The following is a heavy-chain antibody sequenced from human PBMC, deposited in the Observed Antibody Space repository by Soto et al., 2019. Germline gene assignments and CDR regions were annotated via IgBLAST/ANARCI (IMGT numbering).Heavy chain of an antibody. V-gene: IGHV3-64D*08. CDR1: GFTFSSYA. D-gene: IGHD2-15*01. J-gene: IGHJ4*02. CDR2: ISSNGGST. CDR3: VKDFVGDCSGGSCYYFDY. Sequence: GGSLRLSCSASGFTFSSYAMHWVRQAPGKGLEYVSAISSNGGSTYYADSVKGRFTISRGNSKNTLYLQMSSLRAEDTAVYYFVKDFVGDCSGGSCYYFDYWGQGTLVTVSS.